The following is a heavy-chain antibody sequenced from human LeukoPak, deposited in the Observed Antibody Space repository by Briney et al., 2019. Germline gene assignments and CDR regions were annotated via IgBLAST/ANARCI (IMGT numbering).Heavy chain of an antibody. CDR3: ARDLGSSVGYYYYGMDV. J-gene: IGHJ6*02. V-gene: IGHV4-4*07. Sequence: SETLSPTCTVSGGSTSSYYWSWIRQPAGKGLEWIGRIYTSGSTNYNPSLKSRVTMSVDTSKNQFSLKLSSVTAADTAVYYCARDLGSSVGYYYYGMDVWGQGTTVTVSS. CDR2: IYTSGST. CDR1: GGSTSSYY. D-gene: IGHD6-6*01.